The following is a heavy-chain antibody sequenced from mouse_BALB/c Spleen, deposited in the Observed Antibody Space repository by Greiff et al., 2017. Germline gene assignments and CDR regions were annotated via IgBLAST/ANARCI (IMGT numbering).Heavy chain of an antibody. J-gene: IGHJ2*01. D-gene: IGHD2-1*01. Sequence: EESGPGLVKPSQSLSLTCSVTGYSITSGYYWNWIRQFPGNKLEWMGYISYDGSNNYNPSLKNRISITRDTSKNQFFLKLNSVTTEDTATYYCARDRGKSYYFDYWGQGTTLTVSS. CDR3: ARDRGKSYYFDY. CDR2: ISYDGSN. CDR1: GYSITSGYY. V-gene: IGHV3-6*02.